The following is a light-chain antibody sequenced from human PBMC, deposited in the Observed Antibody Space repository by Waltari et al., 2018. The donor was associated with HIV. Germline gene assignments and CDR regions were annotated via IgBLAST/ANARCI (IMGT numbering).Light chain of an antibody. CDR1: SSNIGDNP. J-gene: IGLJ2*01. CDR3: VTWDDNLNGPV. V-gene: IGLV1-44*01. Sequence: QFVLTQPPSVSGTPGQRVTISCSGSSSNIGDNPVSWYRQLPGTAPKLLIYTNRQRPSGVPARVSGSKSGTSASLAISGLQSEDEANYYCVTWDDNLNGPVFGGGTRLTVL. CDR2: TNR.